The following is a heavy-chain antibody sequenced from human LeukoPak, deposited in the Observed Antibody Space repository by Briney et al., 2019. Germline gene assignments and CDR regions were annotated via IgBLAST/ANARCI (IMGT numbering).Heavy chain of an antibody. V-gene: IGHV4-4*07. J-gene: IGHJ5*02. CDR1: GGSISSYN. D-gene: IGHD2-2*01. CDR2: IYTSGST. Sequence: PSETLSLTCTVSGGSISSYNWSWIRQPAGKGLEWIGRIYTSGSTNYNPSLKSRVTMSVDTSKNQFSLKLSSVTAADTAVYYCARALGYCSGSNCYRYNYFDPWGQGTLVTVSS. CDR3: ARALGYCSGSNCYRYNYFDP.